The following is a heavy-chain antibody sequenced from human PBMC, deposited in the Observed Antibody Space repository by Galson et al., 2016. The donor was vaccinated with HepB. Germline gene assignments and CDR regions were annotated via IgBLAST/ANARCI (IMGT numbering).Heavy chain of an antibody. CDR2: ISGSGATT. CDR1: GFTFSSYA. D-gene: IGHD6-19*01. J-gene: IGHJ5*02. CDR3: AKGGQWLLRGPGWFDP. Sequence: SLRLSCAASGFTFSSYAMSWVRQAPGKGLEWVSTISGSGATTYVADSVKGGFTMSGDNSKNTLYLQMNSLRVEDTAIYYCAKGGQWLLRGPGWFDPWGQGTLVSVSS. V-gene: IGHV3-23*01.